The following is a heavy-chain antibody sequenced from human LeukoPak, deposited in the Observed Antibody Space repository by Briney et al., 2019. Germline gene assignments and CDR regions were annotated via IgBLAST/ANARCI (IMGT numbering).Heavy chain of an antibody. CDR3: AELGITMIGGV. CDR1: GFTFSSYW. V-gene: IGHV3-74*01. Sequence: TGGSLRLSCAASGFTFSSYWMHWVRQVPGKGLVWVSRINSDGSSRSYVDSVKGRFTISRDNAKNSLYLQMNSLRAEDTAVYYCAELGITMIGGVWGKGTTVTISS. J-gene: IGHJ6*04. D-gene: IGHD3-10*02. CDR2: INSDGSSR.